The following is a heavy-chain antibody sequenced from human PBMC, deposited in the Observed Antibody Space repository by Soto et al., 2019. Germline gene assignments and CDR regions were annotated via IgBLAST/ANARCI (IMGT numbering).Heavy chain of an antibody. D-gene: IGHD3-3*01. CDR1: GGSIISGDYY. Sequence: QVQLQESGPGLVKPSQTLSLTCTVSGGSIISGDYYWSWIRQPPGKGLEWIGYIYYSGSTYYNPSLKSRVTISVDTSKNQFSLKLSSVTAADTAVYYCARATTIFGVVIDYGMDVWGQGTTVTVSS. J-gene: IGHJ6*02. CDR2: IYYSGST. V-gene: IGHV4-30-4*01. CDR3: ARATTIFGVVIDYGMDV.